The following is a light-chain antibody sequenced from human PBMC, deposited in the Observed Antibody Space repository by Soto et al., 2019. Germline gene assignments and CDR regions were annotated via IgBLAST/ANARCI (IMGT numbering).Light chain of an antibody. CDR3: QQYENSPPGLS. CDR2: GAS. CDR1: QSVSSSY. J-gene: IGKJ4*01. Sequence: EIVLTQSPGTLSLSPGERATLSCRASQSVSSSYLAWYQQKPGQAPRLLIYGASSRATGIPDRFSGSGSGTDFTLTISRLDPEDFAVYYCQQYENSPPGLSFGGGTKVEIK. V-gene: IGKV3-20*01.